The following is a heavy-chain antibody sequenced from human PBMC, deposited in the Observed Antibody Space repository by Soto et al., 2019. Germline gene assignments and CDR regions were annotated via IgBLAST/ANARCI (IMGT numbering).Heavy chain of an antibody. CDR2: ISGSGGST. V-gene: IGHV3-23*01. D-gene: IGHD2-21*02. CDR3: AKTSPPYCGGDCYSLSGWFDP. CDR1: GFTFSSYA. J-gene: IGHJ5*02. Sequence: GGSLRLSCAASGFTFSSYAMIWVRQAPGKGLEWVSAISGSGGSTYYADSVKGRFTISRDNSKNTLYLQMNSLRAEDTAVYYCAKTSPPYCGGDCYSLSGWFDPWGQGTLVTVSS.